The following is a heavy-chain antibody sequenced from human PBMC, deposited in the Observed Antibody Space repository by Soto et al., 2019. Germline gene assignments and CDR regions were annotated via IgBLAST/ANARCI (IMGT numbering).Heavy chain of an antibody. J-gene: IGHJ1*01. Sequence: PGGSLRLSCAASGFTFSSYAMSWVRQAPGKGLEWVSAISGSGGSTYYADSVKGRFTISRDNSKNTLYLQMNSLRAEDTAVYYCARDHGYDSSGYYAEYFQHWGQGTLVTVSS. D-gene: IGHD3-22*01. V-gene: IGHV3-23*01. CDR1: GFTFSSYA. CDR2: ISGSGGST. CDR3: ARDHGYDSSGYYAEYFQH.